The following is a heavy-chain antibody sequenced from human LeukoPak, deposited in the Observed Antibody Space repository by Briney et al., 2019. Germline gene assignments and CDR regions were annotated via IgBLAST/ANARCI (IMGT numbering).Heavy chain of an antibody. Sequence: PGGSLRLSCAASGFTFSSYSMNWVRQAPGKGLEWVSYISSSSSTIYYAGSVKGRFTISRDNSKNTLYLHVNSLRAEDTAVYYCAKDTSIGKYCTSGVCSPFDYWGQGTLVTVSS. CDR3: AKDTSIGKYCTSGVCSPFDY. J-gene: IGHJ4*02. CDR2: ISSSSSTI. CDR1: GFTFSSYS. D-gene: IGHD2-8*01. V-gene: IGHV3-48*01.